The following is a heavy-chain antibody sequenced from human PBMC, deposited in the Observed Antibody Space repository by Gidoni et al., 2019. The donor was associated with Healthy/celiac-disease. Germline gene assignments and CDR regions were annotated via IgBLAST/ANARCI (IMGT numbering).Heavy chain of an antibody. CDR2: IWYDGSNK. J-gene: IGHJ6*02. Sequence: QVQLVESGGGVVQPGRSLRLSCAASGFTFSSYCMHWVRQAPGKGLEWVAVIWYDGSNKYYADSVKGRFTISRDNSKNTLYLQMNSLRAEDTAVYYCAREYIVVVPAAPYYYYYGMDVWGQGTTVTVSS. CDR3: AREYIVVVPAAPYYYYYGMDV. D-gene: IGHD2-2*01. CDR1: GFTFSSYC. V-gene: IGHV3-33*01.